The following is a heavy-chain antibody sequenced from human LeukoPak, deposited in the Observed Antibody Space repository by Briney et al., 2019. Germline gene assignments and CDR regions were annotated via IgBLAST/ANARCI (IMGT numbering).Heavy chain of an antibody. CDR2: ISGSGGST. V-gene: IGHV3-23*01. CDR1: GFTFSSYA. Sequence: GGSLRLSCAASGFTFSSYAMSWVRQAPGKGLEWVSAISGSGGSTYYADSVKGRFTISRDNSKNTLYLQMNSLRAEDTAVYYCAKDSRVRPRYYYGMDVWGQGTTVTVSS. D-gene: IGHD3-10*01. J-gene: IGHJ6*02. CDR3: AKDSRVRPRYYYGMDV.